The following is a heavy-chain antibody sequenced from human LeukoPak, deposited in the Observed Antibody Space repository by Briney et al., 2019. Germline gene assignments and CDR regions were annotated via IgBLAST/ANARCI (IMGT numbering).Heavy chain of an antibody. J-gene: IGHJ3*02. CDR3: AKVRDFWSHDAFDI. D-gene: IGHD3-3*01. Sequence: PSQTLSLTCTVSGGSISSGSYYWSWIRQPAGKGLEWIGRIYTSGSTNYNPSLKSRVPISVDTSKNQFSLKLSSVTAADTAVYYCAKVRDFWSHDAFDIWGQGTMVTVSS. CDR2: IYTSGST. CDR1: GGSISSGSYY. V-gene: IGHV4-61*02.